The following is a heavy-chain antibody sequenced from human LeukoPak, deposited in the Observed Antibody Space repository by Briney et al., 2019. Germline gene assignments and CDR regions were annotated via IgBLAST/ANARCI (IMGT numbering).Heavy chain of an antibody. J-gene: IGHJ2*01. D-gene: IGHD6-19*01. V-gene: IGHV4-59*01. CDR3: ARFHSGPSGWYVLWYFDL. CDR2: IYYSGST. Sequence: SETLSLTCTVSGGSISSYYWSWIRQPPGKGLERIGYIYYSGSTNYNPSLKSRVTISVDTSKSQFSLKLSSVTAADTAVYYCARFHSGPSGWYVLWYFDLWGRGTLVTVSS. CDR1: GGSISSYY.